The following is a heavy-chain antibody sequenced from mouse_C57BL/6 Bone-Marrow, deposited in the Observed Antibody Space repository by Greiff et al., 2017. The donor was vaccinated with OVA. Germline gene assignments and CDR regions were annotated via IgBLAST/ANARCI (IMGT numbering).Heavy chain of an antibody. V-gene: IGHV5-2*01. CDR2: ISSDGGST. D-gene: IGHD2-4*01. Sequence: DVMLVESGGGLVQPGESLKLSCASNEYEFPSHDMSWVRKAPEKRLELVAAISSDGGSTYSPYTMESRFIIFSANTKKTLYLQMSSLRSEDTALYYCARQSYYDYDVRDYWGQGTTLTVSS. CDR1: EYEFPSHD. J-gene: IGHJ2*01. CDR3: ARQSYYDYDVRDY.